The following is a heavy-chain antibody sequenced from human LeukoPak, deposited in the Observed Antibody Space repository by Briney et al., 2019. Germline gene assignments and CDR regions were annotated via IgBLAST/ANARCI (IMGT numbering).Heavy chain of an antibody. CDR2: INWNGGST. CDR1: GFTFDDSG. J-gene: IGHJ4*02. Sequence: GGSLRLSCAASGFTFDDSGMSWVRQAPGKGLEWVSGINWNGGSTGYADSVKGRFTISRDNAKNSLYLQMNSLRAEDTALYYCARVRRDYVWGSYKTPLWGQGTLVTVSS. CDR3: ARVRRDYVWGSYKTPL. D-gene: IGHD3-16*01. V-gene: IGHV3-20*04.